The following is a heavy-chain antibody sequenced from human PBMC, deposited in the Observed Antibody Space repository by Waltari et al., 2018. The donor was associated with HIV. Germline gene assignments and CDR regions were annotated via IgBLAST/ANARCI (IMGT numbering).Heavy chain of an antibody. Sequence: EVQLVESGGGLVQPGGSLRLSCAASGFTVSSNYMSWVRQAPGKGLEWVSVIYSGGRTYCADSVKGRFTISRDNSKNTLYLQMNSLRAEDTAVYYCASIAYCGGDCYPRGMDVWGQGTTVTVSS. J-gene: IGHJ6*02. CDR1: GFTVSSNY. CDR2: IYSGGRT. CDR3: ASIAYCGGDCYPRGMDV. V-gene: IGHV3-66*01. D-gene: IGHD2-21*02.